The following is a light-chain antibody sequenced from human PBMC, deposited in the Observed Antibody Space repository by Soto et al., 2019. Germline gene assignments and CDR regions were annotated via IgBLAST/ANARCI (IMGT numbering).Light chain of an antibody. V-gene: IGKV3-20*01. CDR1: QRVTSSY. CDR2: GAS. J-gene: IGKJ4*01. Sequence: ELVLTQSPGTLSLSPGERATLSCRASQRVTSSYLAWYQQKPGQAPRLLIYGASSRATGIPDRFSGSGSGTDFTLTISRLEPEDFAVYYCQQHGSSLALTFGGGTKVDI. CDR3: QQHGSSLALT.